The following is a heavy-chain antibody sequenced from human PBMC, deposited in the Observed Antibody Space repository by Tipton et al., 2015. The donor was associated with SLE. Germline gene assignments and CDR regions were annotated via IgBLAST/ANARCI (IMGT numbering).Heavy chain of an antibody. CDR3: ARGGGFDP. V-gene: IGHV3-30-3*01. CDR1: GFTFSSYA. J-gene: IGHJ5*02. CDR2: ISYDGSNK. D-gene: IGHD3-16*01. Sequence: RSLRLSCAASGFTFSSYAMHWVRQAPGKGLEWVAVISYDGSNKYYADSVKGRFTISRDNSKNTLYLQMNSLRAEDTAVYYCARGGGFDPWGQGTLVTVSS.